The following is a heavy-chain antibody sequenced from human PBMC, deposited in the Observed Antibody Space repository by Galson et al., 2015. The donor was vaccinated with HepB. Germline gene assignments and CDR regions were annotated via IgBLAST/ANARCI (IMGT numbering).Heavy chain of an antibody. CDR1: GYTLTELS. D-gene: IGHD6-19*01. J-gene: IGHJ4*02. V-gene: IGHV1-24*01. Sequence: SVKVSCKVSGYTLTELSMHWVRQAPGKGLEWMGGFDPEDGETIYAQKFQGRVTMTEDTSTDTAYMELSSLRSEDTAVYYCATYVIAVAGVFDYWGQGTLVTVSS. CDR3: ATYVIAVAGVFDY. CDR2: FDPEDGET.